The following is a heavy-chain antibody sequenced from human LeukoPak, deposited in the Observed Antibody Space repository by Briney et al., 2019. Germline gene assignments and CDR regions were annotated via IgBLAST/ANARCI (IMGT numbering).Heavy chain of an antibody. CDR1: GFTFSNYG. CDR3: AKVPNQGGGIVVVSARGLDY. V-gene: IGHV3-30*02. CDR2: IRYDGSNK. D-gene: IGHD2-15*01. J-gene: IGHJ4*02. Sequence: PGGSLRLSCAASGFTFSNYGMDWVRQAPGRGLERVAFIRYDGSNKYYADSVKGRFTISRDNSKNTLYLQLNSLRAEDTAVYYCAKVPNQGGGIVVVSARGLDYWGQGTLVTVSS.